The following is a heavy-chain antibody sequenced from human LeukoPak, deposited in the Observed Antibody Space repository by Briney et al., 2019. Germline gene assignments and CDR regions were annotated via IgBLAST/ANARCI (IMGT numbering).Heavy chain of an antibody. Sequence: GASVKVSCKASGGTFSSYAISWVRQAPGQGLEWMGGIIPTFGTANYAQKFQGRVTITADESTSTAYMELSSLRSEDTAVYYCARATFYGDYFYYFDYWGQGTLVTVSS. CDR2: IIPTFGTA. V-gene: IGHV1-69*13. D-gene: IGHD4-17*01. CDR1: GGTFSSYA. CDR3: ARATFYGDYFYYFDY. J-gene: IGHJ4*02.